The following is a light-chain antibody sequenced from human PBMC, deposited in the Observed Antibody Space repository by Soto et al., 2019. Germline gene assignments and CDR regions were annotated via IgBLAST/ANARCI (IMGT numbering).Light chain of an antibody. J-gene: IGKJ4*01. V-gene: IGKV3-11*01. Sequence: EIVLTQSPGTLSLSPGDRATLSCWASQSVSSYLAWYQQKPGQAPRLLIYDASNRATGIPARFSGSGSGTDFTLTISSLEPEDFAVYYCQQRSNWPPLTFGGGTKVDIK. CDR2: DAS. CDR3: QQRSNWPPLT. CDR1: QSVSSY.